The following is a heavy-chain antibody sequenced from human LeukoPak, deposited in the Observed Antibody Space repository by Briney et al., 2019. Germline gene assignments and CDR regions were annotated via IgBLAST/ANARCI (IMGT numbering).Heavy chain of an antibody. D-gene: IGHD6-13*01. CDR1: GFTFSSYA. Sequence: TGGSLRLSCAASGFTFSSYAMSWVRQAPGKGLEWVANIKQDGSEKYYVDSVKGRFTISRDNAKNSLYLQMNSLRAEDTAVYYCARGSWFLDYWGQGTLVTVSS. CDR2: IKQDGSEK. CDR3: ARGSWFLDY. V-gene: IGHV3-7*04. J-gene: IGHJ4*02.